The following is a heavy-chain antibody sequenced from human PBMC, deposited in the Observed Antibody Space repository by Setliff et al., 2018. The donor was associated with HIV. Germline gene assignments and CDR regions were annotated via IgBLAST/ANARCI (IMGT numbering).Heavy chain of an antibody. J-gene: IGHJ2*01. CDR1: DYSISSGYY. Sequence: SETLSLTCAVSDYSISSGYYWGWIREPPGKGLEWIGSIYHSGSTYYNPSLKSRVTISVDTSKNQFSLNLSAVTAADTAVYYCARHDGTYCGGDCYRLGYFDLWGRGTLVTVSS. CDR3: ARHDGTYCGGDCYRLGYFDL. D-gene: IGHD2-21*02. V-gene: IGHV4-38-2*01. CDR2: IYHSGST.